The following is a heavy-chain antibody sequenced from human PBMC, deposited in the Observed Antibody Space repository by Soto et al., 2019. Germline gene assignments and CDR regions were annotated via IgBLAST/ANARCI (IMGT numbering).Heavy chain of an antibody. D-gene: IGHD6-19*01. CDR2: IYDRGST. CDR1: GGSIGSSSYY. Sequence: SETLSLTCTVSGGSIGSSSYYWGWIRQPPGKGLEWIGSIYDRGSTYSNPSLKSRLTTSLDTSKNQFSLKLTSVTAADTAVYYCARHGYTSGRTYFDYWGQGTLVTVSS. CDR3: ARHGYTSGRTYFDY. V-gene: IGHV4-39*01. J-gene: IGHJ4*02.